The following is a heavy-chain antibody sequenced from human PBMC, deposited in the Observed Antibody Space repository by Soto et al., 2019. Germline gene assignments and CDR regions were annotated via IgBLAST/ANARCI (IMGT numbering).Heavy chain of an antibody. V-gene: IGHV3-23*01. CDR1: GFTFSSYA. J-gene: IGHJ4*02. D-gene: IGHD3-10*01. CDR2: ISGSGGST. CDR3: AKDRGPGFPYYYGSGSYFLSPLLDY. Sequence: GGSLRLSCAASGFTFSSYAMSWVRQAPGKGLEWVSAISGSGGSTYYADSVKGRFTISRDNSKNTLYLQMNSLRAEDTAVYYCAKDRGPGFPYYYGSGSYFLSPLLDYWGQGTLVTVSS.